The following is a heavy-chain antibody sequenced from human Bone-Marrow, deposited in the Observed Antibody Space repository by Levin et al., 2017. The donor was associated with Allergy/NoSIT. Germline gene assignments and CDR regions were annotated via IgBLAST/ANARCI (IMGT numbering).Heavy chain of an antibody. Sequence: GESLKISCAASGFSFSSYAMHWVRQAPGKGLEWVAVISYDGTNKYYADSVKGRFTISRDNSKNTLYLQMNSLRADDTAVYYCARDSDWGSYYELYFDYWGQGTLVTVSS. J-gene: IGHJ4*02. CDR1: GFSFSSYA. D-gene: IGHD1-26*01. CDR2: ISYDGTNK. CDR3: ARDSDWGSYYELYFDY. V-gene: IGHV3-30*04.